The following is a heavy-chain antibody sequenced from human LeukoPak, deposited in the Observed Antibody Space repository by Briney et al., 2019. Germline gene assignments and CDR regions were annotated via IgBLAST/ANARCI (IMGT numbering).Heavy chain of an antibody. CDR2: IHYSGRA. CDR1: GGSISGYY. Sequence: KPSETLSLTCSVSGGSISGYYWTWVRQPPGKGLEWIGQIHYSGRADYNPSLKSRITMSVDTSRNQISLKLSSVTAADTAIYYCVRFGVNYVMDVWGQGTTVTVFS. D-gene: IGHD3-16*01. CDR3: VRFGVNYVMDV. J-gene: IGHJ6*02. V-gene: IGHV4-59*01.